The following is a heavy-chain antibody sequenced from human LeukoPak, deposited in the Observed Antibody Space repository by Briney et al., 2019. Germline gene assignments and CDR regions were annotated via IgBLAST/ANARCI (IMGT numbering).Heavy chain of an antibody. D-gene: IGHD3-9*01. CDR2: ISSIFGTA. CDR1: GWTFSNYA. J-gene: IGHJ5*02. CDR3: GRDGYYDMLTGYYPNWFDP. V-gene: IGHV1-69*05. Sequence: SVKVSCKASGWTFSNYAISWVRPAPGQGLEWMGVISSIFGTANYAQKLQGRVTITTDESTSPAYTELSSLRSEGTAVSCCGRDGYYDMLTGYYPNWFDPWGQGTLVTVSS.